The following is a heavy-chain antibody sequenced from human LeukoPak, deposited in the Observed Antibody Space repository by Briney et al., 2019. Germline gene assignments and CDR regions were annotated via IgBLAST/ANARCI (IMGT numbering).Heavy chain of an antibody. CDR3: ARHHSYYYDSSGYYGFGY. CDR1: GGSISSYY. Sequence: PSETLSLTCTVSGGSISSYYWSWIRQPPGKGLEWIGYIYYSGSTNYNPSLKSRVTISVDTSKNQFSLKLGSVTAADTAVYYCARHHSYYYDSSGYYGFGYWGQGTLVTVSS. V-gene: IGHV4-59*08. J-gene: IGHJ4*02. CDR2: IYYSGST. D-gene: IGHD3-22*01.